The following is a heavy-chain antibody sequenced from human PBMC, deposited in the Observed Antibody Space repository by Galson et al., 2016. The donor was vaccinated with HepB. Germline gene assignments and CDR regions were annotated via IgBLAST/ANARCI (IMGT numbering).Heavy chain of an antibody. Sequence: PALVKPTQTLTLTCPFSGFPLATSGVSVGWIRQSPGKPPEWLVLIHWDDDQRFNPPLKCRLTITKDTSKNQVVLTMTDVDTVDTATYFCAHRRRSSVIVLGLHFDPWGQGITVTVSS. V-gene: IGHV2-5*02. D-gene: IGHD6-13*01. CDR1: GFPLATSGVS. CDR3: AHRRRSSVIVLGLHFDP. CDR2: IHWDDDQ. J-gene: IGHJ5*02.